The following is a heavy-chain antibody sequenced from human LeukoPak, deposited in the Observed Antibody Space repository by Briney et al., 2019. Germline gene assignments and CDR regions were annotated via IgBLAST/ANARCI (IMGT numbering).Heavy chain of an antibody. V-gene: IGHV3-48*02. J-gene: IGHJ4*02. CDR3: ARVRSIAARVSKGGYYFDY. CDR1: GFTFSSYS. Sequence: GGSLRLSCAASGFTFSSYSMNWVRQAPGKGLEWVSYISSSSTIYYADSVKGRFTISRDNAKNSLYLQMNSLRDEDTAVYYCARVRSIAARVSKGGYYFDYWGQGTLVTVSS. CDR2: ISSSSTI. D-gene: IGHD6-6*01.